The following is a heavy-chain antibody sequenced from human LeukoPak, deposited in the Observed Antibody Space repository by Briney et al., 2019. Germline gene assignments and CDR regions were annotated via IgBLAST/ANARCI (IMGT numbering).Heavy chain of an antibody. CDR1: GYTFTNYA. CDR3: ARVISDCANFNCFKGYFDY. J-gene: IGHJ4*01. Sequence: ASVKVPCKASGYTFTNYAIHWVRQAPGQSLEWLGWINAGNGNTKYSQKFQARVTFTRDTSANTAYMELSSLRSEDTTIYFCARVISDCANFNCFKGYFDYWGQGTPVTVSS. CDR2: INAGNGNT. V-gene: IGHV1-3*01. D-gene: IGHD5/OR15-5a*01.